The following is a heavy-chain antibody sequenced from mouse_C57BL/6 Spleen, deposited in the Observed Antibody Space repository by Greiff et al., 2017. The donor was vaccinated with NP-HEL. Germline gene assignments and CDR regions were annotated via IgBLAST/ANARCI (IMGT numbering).Heavy chain of an antibody. J-gene: IGHJ3*01. CDR2: IYPRDGST. D-gene: IGHD1-1*01. CDR1: GYTFTSYD. Sequence: QVHVKQSGPELVKPGASVKLSCKASGYTFTSYDINWVKQRPGQGLEWIGWIYPRDGSTKYNEKFKGKATLTVDTSSSTAYMELHSLTSEDSAVYCCARGEGFYYGSSLAGFAYWGQGTLVTVSA. CDR3: ARGEGFYYGSSLAGFAY. V-gene: IGHV1-85*01.